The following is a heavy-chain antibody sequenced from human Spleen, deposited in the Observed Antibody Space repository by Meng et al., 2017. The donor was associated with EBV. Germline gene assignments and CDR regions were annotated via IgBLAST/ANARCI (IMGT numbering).Heavy chain of an antibody. CDR2: IYHSGPT. Sequence: QVQLQESGPGLVKPSGTLSLSCAVPGSSISRSNWWTWVRQPPGKGLEWIGEIYHSGPTNYNPSLKSRVTMSVDKSKNQFSLKMNSVTAADAAVYYCARSKGNWFDPWGQGTLVTVSS. CDR3: ARSKGNWFDP. CDR1: GSSISRSNW. V-gene: IGHV4-4*02. J-gene: IGHJ5*02. D-gene: IGHD4-11*01.